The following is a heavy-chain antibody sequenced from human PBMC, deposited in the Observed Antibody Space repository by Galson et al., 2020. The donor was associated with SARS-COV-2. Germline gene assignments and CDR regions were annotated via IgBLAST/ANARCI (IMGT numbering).Heavy chain of an antibody. J-gene: IGHJ4*02. Sequence: GGSLRLSCVGSGFTFSSHALNCVRQAPGKGLEWVAMISYDGSNKHYADSVKGRFAISRDNYHNTMYLQMNSLRGDDTALYYCARDVTGGYEWCYSLDYWGQGTPVTVSS. CDR3: ARDVTGGYEWCYSLDY. V-gene: IGHV3-30*03. D-gene: IGHD5-12*01. CDR2: ISYDGSNK. CDR1: GFTFSSHA.